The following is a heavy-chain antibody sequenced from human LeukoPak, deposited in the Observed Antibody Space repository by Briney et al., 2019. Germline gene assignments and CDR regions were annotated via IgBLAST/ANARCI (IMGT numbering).Heavy chain of an antibody. CDR2: INPNSGGT. CDR1: GYTFTGYY. D-gene: IGHD3-3*01. J-gene: IGHJ6*02. CDR3: ARGLRFLEWFYGMDV. Sequence: ASVKVSCKASGYTFTGYYMHWVRQAPGQGLEWMGWINPNSGGTNYAQKFQGRVTMTSDTSISTAYMELSRLRSDDTAVYYCARGLRFLEWFYGMDVWGQGTTVTVSS. V-gene: IGHV1-2*02.